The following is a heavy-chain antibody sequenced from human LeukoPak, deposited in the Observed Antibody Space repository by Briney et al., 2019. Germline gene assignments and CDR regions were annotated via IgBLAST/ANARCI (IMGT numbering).Heavy chain of an antibody. CDR2: ISSNGGST. CDR1: GFTFSSYA. J-gene: IGHJ6*03. CDR3: ARVAGHCGGDCYSYDYYTDV. Sequence: GGSLRLSCAASGFTFSSYAMHWVRQAPGKGLEYVSAISSNGGSTYYPNSVKGRFTISRDNFKNTLYLQMGSLRAEDMAVYYCARVAGHCGGDCYSYDYYTDVWGKGTTVTVSS. V-gene: IGHV3-64*01. D-gene: IGHD2-21*02.